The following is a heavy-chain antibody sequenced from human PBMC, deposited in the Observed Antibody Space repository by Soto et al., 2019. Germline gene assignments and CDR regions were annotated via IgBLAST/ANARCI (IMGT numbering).Heavy chain of an antibody. Sequence: SETLSLTCTVSGGSISSYYWSWIRQPPGKGLEWIGYIYYSGSTNYNPSLKSRVTISVDTSKNQFSLKLSSVTAADTAVYYCARSVAAMDNWFDPWGQGTLVTVSS. CDR1: GGSISSYY. J-gene: IGHJ5*02. CDR2: IYYSGST. D-gene: IGHD2-15*01. CDR3: ARSVAAMDNWFDP. V-gene: IGHV4-59*01.